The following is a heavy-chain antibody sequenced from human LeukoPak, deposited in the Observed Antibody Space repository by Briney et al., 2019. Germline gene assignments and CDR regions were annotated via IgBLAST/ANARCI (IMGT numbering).Heavy chain of an antibody. J-gene: IGHJ4*02. CDR3: AKGDILTGYYFDY. CDR2: ISYDGSNK. CDR1: GFTFSSYG. V-gene: IGHV3-30*18. Sequence: GGSLRLSCAASGFTFSSYGMHWVRQAPGKGLEWVAVISYDGSNKYYADSVKGRFTISRDNSMNTLYLQMNSLRAEDTAVYYCAKGDILTGYYFDYWGQGTLVTVSS. D-gene: IGHD3-9*01.